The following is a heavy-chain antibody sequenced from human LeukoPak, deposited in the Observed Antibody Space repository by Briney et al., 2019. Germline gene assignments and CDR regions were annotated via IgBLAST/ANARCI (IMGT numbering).Heavy chain of an antibody. J-gene: IGHJ4*02. Sequence: GGSLRFYCAASGFTFSSYTMHWVRQAPGKGLEWVAVISYDGSNKYYADSVKGRFTISRDNSKNTLYLQMNSLRAEDTAAYYRAKDRGFDYWGQGTLVTVSS. CDR1: GFTFSSYT. CDR3: AKDRGFDY. CDR2: ISYDGSNK. V-gene: IGHV3-30*04.